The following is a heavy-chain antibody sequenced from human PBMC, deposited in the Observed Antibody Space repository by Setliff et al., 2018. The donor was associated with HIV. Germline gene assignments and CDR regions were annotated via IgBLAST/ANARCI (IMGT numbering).Heavy chain of an antibody. CDR1: GGTFGKDA. D-gene: IGHD4-4*01. Sequence: SVKVSCKASGGTFGKDAINWVREAPGQGLEWMGGIIPIFSTTTYAQKFQGRVTITADDSTSTVYMELSSLKSEDTAMYYCARDEGMTTRRGRFDPWGQGTLVTVSS. CDR2: IIPIFSTT. CDR3: ARDEGMTTRRGRFDP. V-gene: IGHV1-69*13. J-gene: IGHJ5*02.